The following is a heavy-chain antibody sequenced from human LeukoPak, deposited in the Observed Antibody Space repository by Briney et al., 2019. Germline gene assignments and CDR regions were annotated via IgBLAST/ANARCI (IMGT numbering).Heavy chain of an antibody. V-gene: IGHV5-51*01. Sequence: GESLKISCKGSGYSFTSYWIGWVRQMPGKGLEWMGIIYPGDSDTRYSPSFQGQVTISADKSISTAYLQWSSLKASDTAMYYCARLSKLQDYYYYYMDVWGKGTTVTVSS. CDR2: IYPGDSDT. D-gene: IGHD1-26*01. J-gene: IGHJ6*03. CDR1: GYSFTSYW. CDR3: ARLSKLQDYYYYYMDV.